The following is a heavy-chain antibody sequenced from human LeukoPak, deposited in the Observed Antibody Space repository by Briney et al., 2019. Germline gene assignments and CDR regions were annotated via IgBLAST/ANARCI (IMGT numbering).Heavy chain of an antibody. CDR2: IYSGGST. CDR1: GFIVSNNY. J-gene: IGHJ4*02. V-gene: IGHV3-53*01. Sequence: PGGSLRLSCAASGFIVSNNYMSWVRQAPGKGLEWVSVIYSGGSTYYADSVKGRFTISRDNSKNTLYLQMNSLRAEDTALYYCAKDRNYGYVWGSYPPALYSDYWGQGTLVTVSS. CDR3: AKDRNYGYVWGSYPPALYSDY. D-gene: IGHD3-16*02.